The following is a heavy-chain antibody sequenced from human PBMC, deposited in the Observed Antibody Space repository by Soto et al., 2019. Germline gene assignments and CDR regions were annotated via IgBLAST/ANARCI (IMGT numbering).Heavy chain of an antibody. CDR3: AKDGGADGYFGNWLDP. D-gene: IGHD5-12*01. CDR2: IIPIFGTT. J-gene: IGHJ5*02. CDR1: GGTFSNYA. Sequence: QVHLVQSGAEVKKPGSSVNVSCKASGGTFSNYAITWVRQAPGQGLEWVGRIIPIFGTTNVAQKFQGRVTITADESTTTAYMEPSCLRSDDTAVYYCAKDGGADGYFGNWLDPWGQGTLVTVSS. V-gene: IGHV1-69*15.